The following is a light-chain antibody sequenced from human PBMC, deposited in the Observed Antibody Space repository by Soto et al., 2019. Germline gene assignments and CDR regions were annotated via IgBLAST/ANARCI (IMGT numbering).Light chain of an antibody. CDR3: TSLTTSTTMM. CDR1: SRDIGAYNF. CDR2: DVN. V-gene: IGLV2-14*03. Sequence: QSALTQPASVSGSPGQSITISCTGTSRDIGAYNFVSWYQQHPGKAPKLMLYDVNIRPSGVSNRFSGSKSGNTASLTISGLQAEDEADYYWTSLTTSTTMMFGGGTKVTV. J-gene: IGLJ3*02.